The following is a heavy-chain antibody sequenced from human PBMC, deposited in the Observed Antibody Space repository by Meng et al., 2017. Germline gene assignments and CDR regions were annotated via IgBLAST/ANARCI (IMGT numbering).Heavy chain of an antibody. D-gene: IGHD6-19*01. CDR3: ARDQRGYSSVVC. Sequence: GESLKISCAASGFTFSSYSMNWVRQAPGKGLEWVSSISSSSSNIYYADSVKGRFTISRDNAKNSLYLQMNSLRAEDTAVYYCARDQRGYSSVVCWGQGALVTVSS. CDR2: ISSSSSNI. J-gene: IGHJ1*01. CDR1: GFTFSSYS. V-gene: IGHV3-21*01.